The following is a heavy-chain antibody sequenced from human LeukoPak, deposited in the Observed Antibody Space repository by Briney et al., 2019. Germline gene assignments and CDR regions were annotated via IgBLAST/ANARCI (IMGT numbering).Heavy chain of an antibody. D-gene: IGHD2-2*01. J-gene: IGHJ6*02. Sequence: PSQTLSLTCTVSGGSISSGGYYWSWIRQHPGKGLEWIGYIYYSGSTYYNPSLKSRVTISVDTSKNQFSLKLSSVTAADAAVYYCARGHVPRYCSSTSCSHLDVWGQGTTVTVSS. V-gene: IGHV4-31*03. CDR3: ARGHVPRYCSSTSCSHLDV. CDR1: GGSISSGGYY. CDR2: IYYSGST.